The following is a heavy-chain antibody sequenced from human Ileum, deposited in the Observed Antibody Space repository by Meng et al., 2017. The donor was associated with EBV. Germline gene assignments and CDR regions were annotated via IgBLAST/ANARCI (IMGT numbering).Heavy chain of an antibody. CDR1: GGSISSYY. D-gene: IGHD2-15*01. V-gene: IGHV4-59*08. Sequence: QVLLQESGPGLVKPSETLYLTCTDSGGSISSYYWSWIRQPPGKGLEWIGYIYYSGSTNYNPSLKSRVTISVDTSKNQFSLNLSSVTAADTAVYYCARGGWSLDYWGQGTLVTVSS. CDR3: ARGGWSLDY. J-gene: IGHJ4*02. CDR2: IYYSGST.